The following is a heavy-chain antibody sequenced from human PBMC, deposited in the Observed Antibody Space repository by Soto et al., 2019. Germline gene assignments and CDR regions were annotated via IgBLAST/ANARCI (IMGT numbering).Heavy chain of an antibody. D-gene: IGHD3-16*02. J-gene: IGHJ6*03. CDR1: GFTFSSYS. Sequence: EVQLVESGGGLVKPGGSLRLSCAASGFTFSSYSMNWVRQAPGKGLEWVSSISSSSSYIYYADSVKGRFTISRDNAKNSLYLQMTSLRAEDTAVYYCARGNSLGCLAQGDYYYYYMDVWGKGTTVTVSS. CDR2: ISSSSSYI. CDR3: ARGNSLGCLAQGDYYYYYMDV. V-gene: IGHV3-21*01.